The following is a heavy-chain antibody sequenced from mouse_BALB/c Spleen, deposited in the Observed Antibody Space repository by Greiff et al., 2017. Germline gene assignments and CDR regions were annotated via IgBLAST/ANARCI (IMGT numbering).Heavy chain of an antibody. CDR2: IYPGSGNT. CDR1: GYTFTDYY. Sequence: QVQLQQSGPELVKPGASVKISCKASGYTFTDYYINWVKQKPGQGLEWIGWIYPGSGNTKYNEKFKGKATLTVDTSSSTAYMQLSSLTSEDTAVYFCARALYYYGSSYSYYAMDYWGQGTSVTVSS. D-gene: IGHD1-1*01. V-gene: IGHV1-84*02. J-gene: IGHJ4*01. CDR3: ARALYYYGSSYSYYAMDY.